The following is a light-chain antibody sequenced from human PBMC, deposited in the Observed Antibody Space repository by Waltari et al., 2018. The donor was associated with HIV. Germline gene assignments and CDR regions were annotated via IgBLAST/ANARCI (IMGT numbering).Light chain of an antibody. CDR1: RNELFRAKNKNY. J-gene: IGKJ4*01. V-gene: IGKV4-1*01. CDR2: WAC. CDR3: QQNYSFLLN. Sequence: DIVMTHSPDSLELSLGGRATITCKSSRNELFRAKNKNYLAWYQQKPGQPPKLLFYWACTRESGVPDRFSGSGSGKDFTLSISRLKAEDVAVYYCQQNYSFLLNSGGGTKVEI.